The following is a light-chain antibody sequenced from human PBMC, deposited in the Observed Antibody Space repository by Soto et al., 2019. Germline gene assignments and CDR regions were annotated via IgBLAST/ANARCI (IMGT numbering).Light chain of an antibody. CDR2: AAS. V-gene: IGKV1-39*01. CDR1: QSIANY. J-gene: IGKJ1*01. Sequence: DIQMTQSPSSLSASVGDRVIVTCRASQSIANYLNWYQQNPGTAPNLLIYAASSLQSGVPSRFSGSGSGTDFTLTISSLQPEDFATYTCQQSYDSPWTFGQGTKVQVK. CDR3: QQSYDSPWT.